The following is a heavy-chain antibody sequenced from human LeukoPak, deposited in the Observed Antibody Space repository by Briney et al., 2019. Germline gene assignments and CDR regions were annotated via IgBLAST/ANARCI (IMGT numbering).Heavy chain of an antibody. CDR3: ATRDSSGYTDYYYYYMDV. D-gene: IGHD3-22*01. J-gene: IGHJ6*03. CDR2: INPNSGGT. CDR1: GYTFTGYY. V-gene: IGHV1-2*02. Sequence: GASVKVSCKASGYTFTGYYMHWVRQAPGQGLEWMGWINPNSGGTNYAQKFQGRVTMTRDTSISTAYMELSRLRSDYTAVYYCATRDSSGYTDYYYYYMDVWGKGTTVTVSS.